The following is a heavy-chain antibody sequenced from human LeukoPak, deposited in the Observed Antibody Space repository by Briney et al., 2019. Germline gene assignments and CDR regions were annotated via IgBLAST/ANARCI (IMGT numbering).Heavy chain of an antibody. CDR3: ARELGGTKYFQH. J-gene: IGHJ1*01. CDR1: GFSINSGYY. D-gene: IGHD1-1*01. Sequence: SETLSLTCTVSGFSINSGYYWGWIRQPPGKGLEWIGGIYQSGSTYYNPSLKSRVTISVDTSKNQFSLKLSSVTAADTAVYYCARELGGTKYFQHWGQGTLVTVSS. CDR2: IYQSGST. V-gene: IGHV4-38-2*02.